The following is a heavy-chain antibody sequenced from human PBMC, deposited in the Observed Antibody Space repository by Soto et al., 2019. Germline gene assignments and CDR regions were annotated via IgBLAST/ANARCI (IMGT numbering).Heavy chain of an antibody. D-gene: IGHD3-3*01. Sequence: GGSLRLSCAASGFTFSSYGMHWVRQAPGKGLEWVAVIWYDGSNKYYADSVKGRLTISRDNSKNTLYLQMNSLRAEDTAVYYCARYDFWSGYPPRYYYGMDVWGQGTTVTVSS. CDR2: IWYDGSNK. V-gene: IGHV3-33*01. CDR1: GFTFSSYG. J-gene: IGHJ6*02. CDR3: ARYDFWSGYPPRYYYGMDV.